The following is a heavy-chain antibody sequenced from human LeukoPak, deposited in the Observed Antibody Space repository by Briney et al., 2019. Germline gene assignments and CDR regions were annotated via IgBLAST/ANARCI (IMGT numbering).Heavy chain of an antibody. CDR2: ISSSGSTI. CDR1: GFTFSTYW. CDR3: ATSYSGRLTGIGAFDI. D-gene: IGHD1-26*01. J-gene: IGHJ3*02. Sequence: GGSLRLSCAASGFTFSTYWMTWVRQAPGKGLEWVSYISSSGSTIYYADSVKGRFTISRDNAKNSLYLQMNSLRAEDTAVYYCATSYSGRLTGIGAFDIWGQGTMVTVSS. V-gene: IGHV3-48*04.